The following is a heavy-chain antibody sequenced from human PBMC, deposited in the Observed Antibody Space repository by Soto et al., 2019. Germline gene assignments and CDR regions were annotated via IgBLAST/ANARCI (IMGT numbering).Heavy chain of an antibody. J-gene: IGHJ4*02. CDR2: IYSVST. CDR3: AREDIAVFYDF. V-gene: IGHV4-30-2*01. Sequence: TRSITCTVSGDSINSGGYSWSWIRQPPVQVLEWIGYIYSVSTYYSPSLKSRVTISIDASKNQVSLRLKSVTAADTAVYYCAREDIAVFYDFWAQGTLVTVSS. D-gene: IGHD2-8*01. CDR1: GDSINSGGYS.